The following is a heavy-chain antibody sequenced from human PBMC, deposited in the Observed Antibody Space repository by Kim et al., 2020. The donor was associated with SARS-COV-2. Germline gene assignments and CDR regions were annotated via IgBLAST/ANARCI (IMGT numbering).Heavy chain of an antibody. CDR2: ISGSGGST. CDR3: AKDPGYGVGLFEY. D-gene: IGHD5-18*01. CDR1: GFTFSSYA. Sequence: GGSLRLSCAASGFTFSSYAMSWVRQAPGKGLEWVSTISGSGGSTYYADSVRGRFTISRDNSKNTLFLQMNSLRADDTAVYYCAKDPGYGVGLFEYWGQGTLVTVSS. V-gene: IGHV3-23*01. J-gene: IGHJ4*02.